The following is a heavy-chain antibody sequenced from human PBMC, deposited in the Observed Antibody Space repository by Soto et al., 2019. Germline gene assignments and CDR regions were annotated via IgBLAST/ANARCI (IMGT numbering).Heavy chain of an antibody. CDR2: IYPGDSDT. V-gene: IGHV5-51*01. D-gene: IGHD2-15*01. J-gene: IGHJ4*02. CDR3: ARQGLHCSGGSCYHVPFDY. Sequence: GESLKISCKGSGYSFTSYWIGWVRRMPGKGLEWMGIIYPGDSDTRYSPSFQGQVTISADKSISTAYLQWSSLKASDTAMYYCARQGLHCSGGSCYHVPFDYWGQGTLVTVSS. CDR1: GYSFTSYW.